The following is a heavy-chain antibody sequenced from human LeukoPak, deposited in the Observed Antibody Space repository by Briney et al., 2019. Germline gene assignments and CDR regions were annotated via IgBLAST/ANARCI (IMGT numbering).Heavy chain of an antibody. D-gene: IGHD2-15*01. V-gene: IGHV3-33*01. CDR1: GFTFNSYG. Sequence: GGSLRLSCVAPGFTFNSYGIHWVRQTPGKGLEWVALIWYDGSNEYYADSVKGRFTISRDNSKNTLYLQMNSLRAEDTAVYYCARVDSYCSGEGCYYYYGMDVWGQGTTVTVSS. CDR2: IWYDGSNE. J-gene: IGHJ6*02. CDR3: ARVDSYCSGEGCYYYYGMDV.